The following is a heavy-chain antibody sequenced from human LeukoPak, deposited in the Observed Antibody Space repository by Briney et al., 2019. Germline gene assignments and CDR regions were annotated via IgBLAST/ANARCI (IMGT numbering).Heavy chain of an antibody. D-gene: IGHD2-2*01. CDR3: ARTDIVVVPAAMQGYYYGMDV. CDR1: GFTFSSYS. Sequence: GGSLRLSCAASGFTFSSYSMNWVRQAPGKGLEWVSSISSSSSYIYYADSVKGRFTISRDNAKNSLYLQMNSLRAEDTAVYYCARTDIVVVPAAMQGYYYGMDVWGQGTTVTVSS. J-gene: IGHJ6*02. CDR2: ISSSSSYI. V-gene: IGHV3-21*01.